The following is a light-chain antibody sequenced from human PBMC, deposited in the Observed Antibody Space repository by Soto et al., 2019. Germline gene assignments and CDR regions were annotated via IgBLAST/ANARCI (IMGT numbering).Light chain of an antibody. V-gene: IGKV3-20*01. CDR1: QSLSSS. Sequence: LTQSPGTLSLSPGERATLFCRASQSLSSSLAWYQQKSGQAPRLIIYGTSRRATGVPVRFSGSGSGTDFTLTISRLEPEDFEVCFCQVYGSSSKTFGQGTKVDIK. CDR3: QVYGSSSKT. J-gene: IGKJ1*01. CDR2: GTS.